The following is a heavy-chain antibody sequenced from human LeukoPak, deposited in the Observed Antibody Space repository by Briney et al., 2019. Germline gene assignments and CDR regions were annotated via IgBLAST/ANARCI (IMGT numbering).Heavy chain of an antibody. Sequence: PSETLSLTCTVPGGSISSSSYYWGWICQPPGKGLEWIGSIYYSGSTYYNPSLKSRVTISVDTSKNQFSLKLSSVTAADTAVYYCARIAVAGPFYYYGMDVWGQGTTVTVSS. CDR2: IYYSGST. D-gene: IGHD6-19*01. CDR1: GGSISSSSYY. V-gene: IGHV4-39*07. CDR3: ARIAVAGPFYYYGMDV. J-gene: IGHJ6*02.